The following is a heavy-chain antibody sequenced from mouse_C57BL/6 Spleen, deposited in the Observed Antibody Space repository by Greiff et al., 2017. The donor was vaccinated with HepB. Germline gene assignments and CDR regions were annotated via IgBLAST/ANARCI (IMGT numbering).Heavy chain of an antibody. CDR1: GYTFTDYN. CDR3: ARRIYYDCDGYLDY. J-gene: IGHJ2*01. Sequence: EVQLQQSGPELVKPGASVKIPCKASGYTFTDYNMDWVKQSHGKSLGWIGDINPNNGGTIYNQKFKGKATLTVDKSSSTAYMELRSLTSEDTAVYYCARRIYYDCDGYLDYWGQGTTLTVSS. CDR2: INPNNGGT. V-gene: IGHV1-18*01. D-gene: IGHD2-4*01.